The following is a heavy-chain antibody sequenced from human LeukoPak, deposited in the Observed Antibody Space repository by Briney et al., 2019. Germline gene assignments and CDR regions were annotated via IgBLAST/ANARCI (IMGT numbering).Heavy chain of an antibody. J-gene: IGHJ4*02. Sequence: SETLSLTCAVSGGSISSGAYLWSWIRQPLGKGLELIGYIHHTGSTNYNPSLKSRVTMSLDRSKNQISLEMNSVTVADTAVYFRVGEDDGGYRFDYWGQGTLVTVSS. D-gene: IGHD2-15*01. CDR1: GGSISSGAYL. V-gene: IGHV4-30-2*01. CDR3: VGEDDGGYRFDY. CDR2: IHHTGST.